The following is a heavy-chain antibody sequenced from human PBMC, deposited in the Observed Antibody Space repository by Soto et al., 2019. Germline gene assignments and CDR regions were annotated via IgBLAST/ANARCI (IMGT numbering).Heavy chain of an antibody. J-gene: IGHJ4*02. V-gene: IGHV4-34*01. CDR1: GGSFSGYY. CDR3: ARGPSRSLRRQYFDY. CDR2: INHSGST. D-gene: IGHD3-22*01. Sequence: QVQLQQWGAGLLKPSETLSLTCVVYGGSFSGYYWSWIRQPPGKGLEWIGEINHSGSTNYNPSLKSRVTISVDTSKNQFSLKLSSVTAADTAVYYCARGPSRSLRRQYFDYWGQGTLVTVSS.